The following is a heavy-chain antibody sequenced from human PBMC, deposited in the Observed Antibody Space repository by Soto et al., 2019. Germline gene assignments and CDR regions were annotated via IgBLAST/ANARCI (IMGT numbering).Heavy chain of an antibody. CDR3: ARGISTGQVDP. J-gene: IGHJ5*02. CDR2: INPDNGNT. V-gene: IGHV1-3*01. D-gene: IGHD3-10*01. CDR1: GYTFTRYT. Sequence: VQLVQSGAEVKKPGASVKISCKASGYTFTRYTINWVRQAPGQRLEWMGWINPDNGNTKSSQKFQDRVIITRDTSASTAYMDLSSLRSEDTAVYYCARGISTGQVDPVGQGTLVTVSS.